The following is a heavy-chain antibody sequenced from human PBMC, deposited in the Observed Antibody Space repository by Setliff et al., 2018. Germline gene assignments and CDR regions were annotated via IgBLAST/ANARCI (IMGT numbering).Heavy chain of an antibody. CDR3: ARFGGSCSSSSCYASDL. D-gene: IGHD2-2*01. J-gene: IGHJ3*01. Sequence: ASVKVSCKTSGYIFNTFGINWMRRAPGQGLEWIGWISPYNGDRKYAQNLQDRVTMTTDTSTGTGYMELRSLRSDDTAVYFCARFGGSCSSSSCYASDLWGQGTMVTVSS. V-gene: IGHV1-18*01. CDR1: GYIFNTFG. CDR2: ISPYNGDR.